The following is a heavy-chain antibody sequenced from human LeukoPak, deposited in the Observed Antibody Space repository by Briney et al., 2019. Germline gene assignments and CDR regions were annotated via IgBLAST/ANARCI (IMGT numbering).Heavy chain of an antibody. Sequence: GGSLRLSCAASGFTFSSYAMSWVRQAPGKGLEWVSAISGSGGSTYYADSVKGRFTISRDNSKNTLYLQMNSLRAEDTAVYYCAKGGHIAAQYYYYYYMDVWGKGTTVTVSS. CDR3: AKGGHIAAQYYYYYYMDV. CDR1: GFTFSSYA. CDR2: ISGSGGST. V-gene: IGHV3-23*01. D-gene: IGHD6-6*01. J-gene: IGHJ6*03.